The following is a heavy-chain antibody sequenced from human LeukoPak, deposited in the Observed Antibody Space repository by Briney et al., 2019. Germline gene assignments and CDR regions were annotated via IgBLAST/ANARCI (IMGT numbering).Heavy chain of an antibody. J-gene: IGHJ6*03. CDR3: ARDPPTVTTYMDV. CDR2: IIPILGIA. CDR1: GGTFSGYT. V-gene: IGHV1-69*04. Sequence: GSSVKVSCKASGGTFSGYTISWVRQAPGQGLEWMGRIIPILGIANYAQKFQGRVTITADKSTSTAYMELSSLRSEDTAVYYCARDPPTVTTYMDVWGKGTTVTVSS. D-gene: IGHD4-17*01.